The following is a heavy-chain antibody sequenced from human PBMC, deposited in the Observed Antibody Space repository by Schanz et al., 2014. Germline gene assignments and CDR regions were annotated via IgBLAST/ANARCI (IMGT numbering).Heavy chain of an antibody. D-gene: IGHD3-22*01. CDR2: ISGSGAST. CDR1: GFSVGNKY. J-gene: IGHJ4*02. V-gene: IGHV3-21*04. Sequence: EVQLVESGGGLVQPGGSLRLSCAASGFSVGNKYMNWVRQAPGKGLEWVSGISGSGASTYYADSVKGRFTISRDNAKNSLYLQMNSLRAEDTAVYYCARPPHDSSGYYPFDYWGQGTLVTVSS. CDR3: ARPPHDSSGYYPFDY.